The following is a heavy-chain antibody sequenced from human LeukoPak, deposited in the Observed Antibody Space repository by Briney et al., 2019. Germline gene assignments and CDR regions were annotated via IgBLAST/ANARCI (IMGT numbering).Heavy chain of an antibody. J-gene: IGHJ6*03. CDR1: GGSISSSSYY. CDR3: ASVRRGFGESSKYYSYYYMDV. V-gene: IGHV4-39*01. CDR2: VYYSGST. Sequence: SETLSLTCTVSGGSISSSSYYWGWIRQPPGKGLGWIGNVYYSGSTYYNPSLKSRVTISVDTSKNQFSLKLSAVTAADTAVYFCASVRRGFGESSKYYSYYYMDVWGNGTTVTISS. D-gene: IGHD3-10*01.